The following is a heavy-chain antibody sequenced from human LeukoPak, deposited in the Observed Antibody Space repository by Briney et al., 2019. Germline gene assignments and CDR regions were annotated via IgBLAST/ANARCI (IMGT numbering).Heavy chain of an antibody. V-gene: IGHV3-23*01. D-gene: IGHD3-22*01. CDR2: IRDRGSRT. J-gene: IGHJ4*02. Sequence: PGGSLRLSCAVSSITLSNYGMSWVRQAPGKGLEWVAGIRDRGSRTNYADSVKGRFTISTDHPKNTLYLQVNSLRAEDTAVYFCAKRGVVIRVILVGFHKEAYYFDSWGQGALVTVSS. CDR1: SITLSNYG. CDR3: AKRGVVIRVILVGFHKEAYYFDS.